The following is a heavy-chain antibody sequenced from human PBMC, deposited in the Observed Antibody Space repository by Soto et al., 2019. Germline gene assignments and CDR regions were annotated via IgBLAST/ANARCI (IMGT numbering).Heavy chain of an antibody. V-gene: IGHV3-30*18. D-gene: IGHD3-10*01. CDR1: GFSFSSYG. CDR3: AKVSQEFVLHYNWFGP. CDR2: ISYDGSNR. J-gene: IGHJ5*02. Sequence: QVQLVESGGGVVQTGRSLRLSCAASGFSFSSYGMHWVRQAPGKGLEWVAAISYDGSNRYYADSVKGRFIISRDNSNHTLYLQMNSLRAEDTAVYYCAKVSQEFVLHYNWFGPWGQGTLVTVSS.